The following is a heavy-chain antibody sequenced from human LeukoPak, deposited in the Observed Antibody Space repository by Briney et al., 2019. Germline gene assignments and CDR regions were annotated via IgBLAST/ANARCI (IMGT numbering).Heavy chain of an antibody. D-gene: IGHD3-3*01. CDR2: IKQDGSEK. CDR3: AKDSPPFWSALMGGFDP. V-gene: IGHV3-7*01. J-gene: IGHJ5*02. Sequence: GGSLRLSCAASGFTFSSYWMSWVRQAPGKGLEWVANIKQDGSEKYYVDSVKGRFTISRDNAKNSLYLQMNSLRAEDTAVYYCAKDSPPFWSALMGGFDPWGQGTLVTVSS. CDR1: GFTFSSYW.